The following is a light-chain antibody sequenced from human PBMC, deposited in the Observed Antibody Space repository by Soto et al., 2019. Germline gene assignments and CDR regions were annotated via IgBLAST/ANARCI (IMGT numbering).Light chain of an antibody. CDR1: QDIRHD. J-gene: IGKJ1*01. CDR3: LQHNSYPRT. Sequence: IQMTQSPSSLSASVGDRVTITCRASQDIRHDLAWYQQRPGKAPKLLIYVASTLQSGVPSRFSGGGSGTEFTLTISSLQPEDFATYYCLQHNSYPRTFGQGTKVDIK. CDR2: VAS. V-gene: IGKV1-17*01.